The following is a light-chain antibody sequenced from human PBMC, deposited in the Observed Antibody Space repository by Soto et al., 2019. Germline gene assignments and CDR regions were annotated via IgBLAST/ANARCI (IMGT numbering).Light chain of an antibody. CDR2: RNN. CDR3: AGWDDSLHGLV. CDR1: STDVGGYNY. Sequence: QSVLTQPPSAAGSPGQSVTISCTGTSTDVGGYNYVYWYQHLPGATPKLLIYRNNHRPSGVPDRFSASKSGTSASLAINGLRSEDEANYYCAGWDDSLHGLVFGTGTKVTVL. V-gene: IGLV1-47*01. J-gene: IGLJ1*01.